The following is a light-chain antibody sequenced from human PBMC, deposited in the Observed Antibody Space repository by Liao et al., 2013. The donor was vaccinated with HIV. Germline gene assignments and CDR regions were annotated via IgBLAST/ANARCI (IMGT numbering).Light chain of an antibody. V-gene: IGLV3-21*04. CDR1: NIGSKS. CDR2: YNS. Sequence: SYELTQPPSVSVAPGQTATITCGGNNIGSKSVHWYQQRPGQAPVLVIYYNSDRPSGIPERFSGSNSGNTATLTISRVEAGDEADYYCQVWDSSRDHHVFGTATKVTVL. J-gene: IGLJ1*01. CDR3: QVWDSSRDHHV.